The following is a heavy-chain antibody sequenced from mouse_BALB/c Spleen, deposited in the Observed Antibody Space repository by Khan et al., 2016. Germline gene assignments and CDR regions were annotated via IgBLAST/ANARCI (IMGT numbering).Heavy chain of an antibody. CDR2: INPDSRTI. CDR3: ARAGYYGYLAY. Sequence: EVQLQESGGGLVQPGGSLKLSCAASGFDFRRYWMSWVRQAPGKGLEWIGEINPDSRTISYSPSLKDKFTISRDNAKSTLYLQMSKVRSEDIALYYCARAGYYGYLAYWGQGTLVSVSA. J-gene: IGHJ3*01. V-gene: IGHV4-1*02. CDR1: GFDFRRYW. D-gene: IGHD1-1*01.